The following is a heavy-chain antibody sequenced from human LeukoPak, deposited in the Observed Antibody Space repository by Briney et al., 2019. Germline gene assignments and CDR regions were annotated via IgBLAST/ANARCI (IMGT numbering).Heavy chain of an antibody. J-gene: IGHJ4*02. CDR3: VRDDDRPDNGLDY. CDR1: GFTFSSNA. V-gene: IGHV3-23*01. CDR2: ISGSGGST. D-gene: IGHD3-22*01. Sequence: GGSLRLSCAASGFTFSSNAMSWVRQAPGKGLEWVSYISGSGGSTYYADSVKGRFTISRDNSKNTLYLQMSSLRAEDTAVYYCVRDDDRPDNGLDYWGQGTLVTVSS.